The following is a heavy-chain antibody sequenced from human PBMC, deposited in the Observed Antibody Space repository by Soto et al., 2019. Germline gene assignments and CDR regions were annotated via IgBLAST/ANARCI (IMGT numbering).Heavy chain of an antibody. Sequence: SETLSLTCTVSGGSISSSSYYWGWIRQPPGKGLEWIGNIYYSGSTNYNPSLKSRVTISVDTSKNQFSLKLSSVTAADTAVYYCARSNGDYGDYWSQGTLFTVSS. V-gene: IGHV4-39*07. CDR2: IYYSGST. CDR1: GGSISSSSYY. CDR3: ARSNGDYGDY. J-gene: IGHJ4*02. D-gene: IGHD4-17*01.